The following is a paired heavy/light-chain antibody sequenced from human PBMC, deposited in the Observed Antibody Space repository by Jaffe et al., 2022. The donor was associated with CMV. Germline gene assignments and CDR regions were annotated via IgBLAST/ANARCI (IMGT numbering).Light chain of an antibody. CDR1: QGISNY. Sequence: DIQMTQSPSSLSASVGDRVTITCRASQGISNYLAWYQQKPGKVPKLLIYAASTLQSGVPSRFSGSGSGTDFTLTISSLQPEDVATYYCQKYNSAPEGTFGQGTKVEIK. CDR2: AAS. CDR3: QKYNSAPEGT. J-gene: IGKJ1*01. V-gene: IGKV1-27*01.
Heavy chain of an antibody. CDR3: AKDNVGYSSSWFGGSRGNPFDY. J-gene: IGHJ4*02. D-gene: IGHD6-13*01. Sequence: EVQLVESGGGLVQPGRSLRLSCAASGFTFDDYAMHWVRQAPGKGLEWVSGISWNSGSIGYADSVKGRFTISRDNAKNSLYLQMNSLRAEDTALYYCAKDNVGYSSSWFGGSRGNPFDYWGQGTLVTVSS. CDR2: ISWNSGSI. V-gene: IGHV3-9*01. CDR1: GFTFDDYA.